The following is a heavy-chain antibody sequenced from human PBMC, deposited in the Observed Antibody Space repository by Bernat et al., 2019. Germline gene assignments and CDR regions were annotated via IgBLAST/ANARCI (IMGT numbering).Heavy chain of an antibody. J-gene: IGHJ6*02. CDR2: IWYDGSNK. D-gene: IGHD6-13*01. Sequence: QVQLVESGGGVFQPGRSLRLSCAASGFTFSSYGMHWVRQAPGKGLEWVAVIWYDGSNKYYADSVKGRFTISRDNSKNTLYLQMNSLRAEDTAVYYCARPIRSSSWYPPYYGMDVWGQGTTVTVSS. V-gene: IGHV3-33*01. CDR3: ARPIRSSSWYPPYYGMDV. CDR1: GFTFSSYG.